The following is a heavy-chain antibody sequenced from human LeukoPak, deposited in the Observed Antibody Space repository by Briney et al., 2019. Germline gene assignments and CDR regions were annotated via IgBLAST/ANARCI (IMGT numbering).Heavy chain of an antibody. J-gene: IGHJ4*02. CDR2: VSGTGGRT. V-gene: IGHV3-23*01. Sequence: PGGSLRLSCAASGFTSSTYAMSWVRQAPGKGLEWVSVVSGTGGRTYYADSVQGRFTISRDNSKSTLCLQMNSLRAEDTAVYYCAKTPIDIAVDDYWGQGTLVTVSS. CDR1: GFTSSTYA. D-gene: IGHD6-19*01. CDR3: AKTPIDIAVDDY.